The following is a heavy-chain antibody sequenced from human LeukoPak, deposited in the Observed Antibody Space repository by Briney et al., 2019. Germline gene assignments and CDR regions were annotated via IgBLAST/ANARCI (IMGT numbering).Heavy chain of an antibody. J-gene: IGHJ6*03. CDR3: ARYSYCSSTSCYNHYYYYYMDV. CDR1: GGSISSGSYY. D-gene: IGHD2-2*02. Sequence: SQTLSLTCTVTGGSISSGSYYWSWIRQPAGKGLGWIGRIYTSGSTNYNPSLKSRVTISVDTSKNQFSLKLSSVTAADTAVYYCARYSYCSSTSCYNHYYYYYMDVWGKGTTVTVSS. CDR2: IYTSGST. V-gene: IGHV4-61*02.